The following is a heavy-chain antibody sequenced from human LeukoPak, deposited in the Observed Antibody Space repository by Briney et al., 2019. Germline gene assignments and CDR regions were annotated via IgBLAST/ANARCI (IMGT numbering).Heavy chain of an antibody. CDR2: ISISGGTI. V-gene: IGHV3-48*02. CDR3: ARGTGAYYY. D-gene: IGHD3-16*01. Sequence: PGRSLRLSCAASGFTFSSYTMTWVRQAPGKGLEWLSCISISGGTIFYADSVKGRFTISRDNAKNSLYLQMNSLRDEDTAVYYCARGTGAYYYWGQGTLVTVSS. CDR1: GFTFSSYT. J-gene: IGHJ4*02.